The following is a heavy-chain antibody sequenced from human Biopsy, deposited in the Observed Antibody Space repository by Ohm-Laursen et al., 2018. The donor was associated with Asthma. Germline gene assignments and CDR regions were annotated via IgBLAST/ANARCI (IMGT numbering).Heavy chain of an antibody. Sequence: GSLRLSCSASGFTFSSYALSWVRQAPGKGLEWVSGISGDAQRTYYEDSVKGRFTISRDNSKNTIYLQLNSLRAEDTAVYYCAKDRKSLYVQYFFEYWGQGALVTVSS. J-gene: IGHJ4*02. D-gene: IGHD5/OR15-5a*01. CDR1: GFTFSSYA. CDR2: ISGDAQRT. V-gene: IGHV3-23*01. CDR3: AKDRKSLYVQYFFEY.